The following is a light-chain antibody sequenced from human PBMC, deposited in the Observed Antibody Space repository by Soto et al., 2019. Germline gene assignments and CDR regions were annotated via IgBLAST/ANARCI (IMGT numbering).Light chain of an antibody. CDR2: GAS. Sequence: EIVMTQSPATLSLSPGERATLSCRASQSVSSSLSWCQQKPRQVPTLLLYGASTRATSSTASFSGSGSWTEFTPTISSRQSQDFAVDYYHQYNNGPPFTFGQGTQVEIK. CDR1: QSVSSS. V-gene: IGKV3-15*01. CDR3: HQYNNGPPFT. J-gene: IGKJ5*01.